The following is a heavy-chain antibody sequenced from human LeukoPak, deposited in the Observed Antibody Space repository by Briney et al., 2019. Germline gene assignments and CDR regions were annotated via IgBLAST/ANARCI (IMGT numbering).Heavy chain of an antibody. CDR2: IYYGGST. CDR1: GDSISSYY. D-gene: IGHD2-21*02. J-gene: IGHJ4*02. CDR3: ARKVVVTDAFDY. Sequence: SETLSLTCTVSGDSISSYYWSWIRQPPGKGLEWIGYIYYGGSTNYNPSLKSRVTISVDTSKNQFSLKLSSVTAADTAVYYCARKVVVTDAFDYWGQGTLVTVSS. V-gene: IGHV4-59*01.